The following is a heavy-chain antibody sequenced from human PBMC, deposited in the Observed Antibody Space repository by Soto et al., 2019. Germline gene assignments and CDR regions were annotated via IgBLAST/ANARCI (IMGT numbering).Heavy chain of an antibody. D-gene: IGHD3-9*01. CDR2: ISAYNGNT. CDR3: ARVLRYFDWLEAEAFDI. J-gene: IGHJ3*02. CDR1: GYTFTSYG. V-gene: IGHV1-18*01. Sequence: QVQLVQSGAEVKKPGASVKVSCKASGYTFTSYGISWVRQAPGQGLEWMGWISAYNGNTNYAQKLQGRVTMTKDTSTSTAYMELRSLRSDDTAVYYCARVLRYFDWLEAEAFDIWGQGTMVTVSS.